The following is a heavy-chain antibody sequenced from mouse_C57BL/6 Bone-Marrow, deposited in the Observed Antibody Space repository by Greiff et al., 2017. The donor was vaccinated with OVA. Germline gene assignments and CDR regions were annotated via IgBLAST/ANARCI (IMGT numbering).Heavy chain of an antibody. CDR3: ARGCNYVPWFAY. Sequence: EVQGVESGGGLVKPGGSLKLSCAASGFTFSDYGMHWVRQAPEKGLEWVAYISSGSSTIYYADTVKGRFTFSSDNAKNTLFLQMTSMRSEDTAMDYCARGCNYVPWFAYWGQGTLVTVSA. CDR2: ISSGSSTI. J-gene: IGHJ3*01. V-gene: IGHV5-17*01. CDR1: GFTFSDYG. D-gene: IGHD2-1*01.